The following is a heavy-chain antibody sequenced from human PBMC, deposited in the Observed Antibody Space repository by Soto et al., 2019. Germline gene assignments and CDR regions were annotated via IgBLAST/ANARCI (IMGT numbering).Heavy chain of an antibody. J-gene: IGHJ4*02. V-gene: IGHV1-18*01. CDR3: ARGRYGDY. D-gene: IGHD1-1*01. Sequence: QVHLVQSGAGVKKPGASVKVSCRGSGYGFTTYVITWVRQAPGQGLEWMAWISAHNGNTNYAQKLQGRVTVTRDTSTSTAYMELRSLRSDDTAVYYCARGRYGDYWGQGDLVTVSS. CDR2: ISAHNGNT. CDR1: GYGFTTYV.